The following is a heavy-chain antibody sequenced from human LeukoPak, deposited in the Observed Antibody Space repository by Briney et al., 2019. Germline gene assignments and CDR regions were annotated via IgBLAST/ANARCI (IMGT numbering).Heavy chain of an antibody. CDR2: ISDSGGST. D-gene: IGHD3-10*01. Sequence: GGSLRLSRAASGFTFSSYAMSWVRQAPGKGLEWVSTISDSGGSTYYADSVKGRFTISRDNSKNTLYLQMDSLRAEDTAIHYCAKVPYSDYGSGRPPFMDVWGQGTTVAVSS. CDR3: AKVPYSDYGSGRPPFMDV. V-gene: IGHV3-23*01. J-gene: IGHJ6*02. CDR1: GFTFSSYA.